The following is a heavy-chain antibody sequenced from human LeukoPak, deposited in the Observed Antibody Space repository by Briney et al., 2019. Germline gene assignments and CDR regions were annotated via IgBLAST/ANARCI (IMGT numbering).Heavy chain of an antibody. CDR1: GFTFSSYW. D-gene: IGHD3-22*01. V-gene: IGHV3-74*01. Sequence: GGSLRLSCAASGFTFSSYWMYWVRQAPGKGLVWVSRINSDGSSTSYADSVKGRFTISRDNAKNTLYLQMNSLRAEDTAVYYCARDFKSEYYDSSVFFDYWGQGTPVTVSS. CDR2: INSDGSST. J-gene: IGHJ4*02. CDR3: ARDFKSEYYDSSVFFDY.